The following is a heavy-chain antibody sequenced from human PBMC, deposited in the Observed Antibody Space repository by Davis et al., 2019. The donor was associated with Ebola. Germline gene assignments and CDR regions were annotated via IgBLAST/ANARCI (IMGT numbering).Heavy chain of an antibody. J-gene: IGHJ4*02. Sequence: GESLKISCAASGFTFSSYWMSWVRQAPGKGLEWVSAISGRGGSTYYADSVKGRFNIARDNSKNKLYLQMNSLRAEDTAVYYCAKDRAYSSGWGSVDYWGQGTLVTVSS. CDR1: GFTFSSYW. CDR2: ISGRGGST. CDR3: AKDRAYSSGWGSVDY. V-gene: IGHV3-23*01. D-gene: IGHD6-19*01.